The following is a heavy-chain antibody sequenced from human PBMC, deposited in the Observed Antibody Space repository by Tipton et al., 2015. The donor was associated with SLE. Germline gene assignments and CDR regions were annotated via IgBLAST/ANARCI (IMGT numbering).Heavy chain of an antibody. CDR2: INHSGST. CDR1: GGSFSGYY. V-gene: IGHV4-34*01. Sequence: AGLVKPSETLSLTCAVYGGSFSGYYWSWIRQPPGKGLEWIGEINHSGSTNYNPSLKSRVTISIDTSKNQFSLRLSSVTAADTALYYCARLDFNHDFWSGYAFDIWGQGTMVTASS. D-gene: IGHD3-3*01. J-gene: IGHJ3*02. CDR3: ARLDFNHDFWSGYAFDI.